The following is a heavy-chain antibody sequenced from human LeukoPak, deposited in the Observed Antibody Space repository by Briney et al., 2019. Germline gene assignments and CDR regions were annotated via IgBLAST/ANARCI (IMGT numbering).Heavy chain of an antibody. CDR1: GYTFTGYY. J-gene: IGHJ6*02. CDR3: ARDRQSSSDWLPRVYYYYGMDV. Sequence: GASVKVSCKASGYTFTGYYMHWVRQAPGQGLEWMGWINPNSGGTNYAQKFQGWVTMTRDTSISTAYMELSRLRSDDTAVYYCARDRQSSSDWLPRVYYYYGMDVWGQGTTVTVSS. D-gene: IGHD6-19*01. V-gene: IGHV1-2*04. CDR2: INPNSGGT.